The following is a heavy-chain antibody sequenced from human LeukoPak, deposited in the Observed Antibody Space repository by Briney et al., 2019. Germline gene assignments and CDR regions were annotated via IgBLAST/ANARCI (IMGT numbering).Heavy chain of an antibody. D-gene: IGHD1-26*01. CDR2: MNPNSGNT. CDR1: GYTFTSYD. Sequence: ASVKVSCKASGYTFTSYDINWVRQATGQGLEWMGWMNPNSGNTGYAQKFQGRVTMTRNTSISTAYMELSSLRSEDTAVYYCARDDTLTIVGAYSDAFDIWGQGTMVTVSS. J-gene: IGHJ3*02. V-gene: IGHV1-8*01. CDR3: ARDDTLTIVGAYSDAFDI.